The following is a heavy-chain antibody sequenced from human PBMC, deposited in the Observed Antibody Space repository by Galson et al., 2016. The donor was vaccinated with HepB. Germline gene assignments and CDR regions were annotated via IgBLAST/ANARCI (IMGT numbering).Heavy chain of an antibody. CDR2: SNNRGNT. V-gene: IGHV4-34*09. CDR3: ARGIILISASYDAFHL. Sequence: TLSLSCAVYGGSFSGYYWSWIRQPPGKGLEWIGYSNNRGNTYYNPSLKSRLTISVDTSKNQFSLKLSSVTAADTAAYYCARGIILISASYDAFHLWGQGTMVTVSS. J-gene: IGHJ3*01. D-gene: IGHD6-6*01. CDR1: GGSFSGYY.